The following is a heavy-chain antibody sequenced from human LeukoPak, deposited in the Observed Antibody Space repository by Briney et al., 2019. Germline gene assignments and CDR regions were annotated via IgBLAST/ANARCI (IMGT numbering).Heavy chain of an antibody. J-gene: IGHJ4*02. CDR1: GGSISSSSYY. CDR2: IYYSGST. CDR3: ARDEAAMALFDY. Sequence: PSETLSLTCTVSGGSISSSSYYWGWIRQPPGKGLEWIGSIYYSGSTYYNPSLKSRVTISVDTSKNQFSLKLSSVTAADTAVYYCARDEAAMALFDYWGQGTRSPSPQ. D-gene: IGHD5-18*01. V-gene: IGHV4-39*02.